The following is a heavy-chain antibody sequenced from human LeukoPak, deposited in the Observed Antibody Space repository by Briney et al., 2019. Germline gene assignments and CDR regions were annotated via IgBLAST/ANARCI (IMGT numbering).Heavy chain of an antibody. CDR1: GYTFTSYG. CDR2: ISAYNGNT. D-gene: IGHD1-26*01. J-gene: IGHJ3*02. Sequence: ASVNVSCKASGYTFTSYGISWVRQAPGQGLEWMGWISAYNGNTNYAQKLQGRVTMTTDTSTSTAYMVLRSLRSDDTAVYYCARDRFIGAIDAFDIWGQGIMVTVSS. CDR3: ARDRFIGAIDAFDI. V-gene: IGHV1-18*01.